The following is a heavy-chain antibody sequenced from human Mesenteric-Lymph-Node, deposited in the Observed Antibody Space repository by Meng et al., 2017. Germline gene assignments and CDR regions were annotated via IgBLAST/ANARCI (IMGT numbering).Heavy chain of an antibody. Sequence: QVQLVQSGAEVKKPGASVKVSCKASGYIFTNYDINWVRQATGQGLEWMGWINPNSGNAGYAQKFQGRLTISRSTSISTAYMEVSSLRSEDTAVYYCARVYGSVDYWGQGTLVTVSS. CDR2: INPNSGNA. CDR3: ARVYGSVDY. J-gene: IGHJ4*02. CDR1: GYIFTNYD. V-gene: IGHV1-8*03. D-gene: IGHD1-26*01.